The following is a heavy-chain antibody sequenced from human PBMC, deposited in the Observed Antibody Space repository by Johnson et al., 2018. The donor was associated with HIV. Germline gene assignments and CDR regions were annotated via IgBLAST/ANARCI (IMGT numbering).Heavy chain of an antibody. J-gene: IGHJ3*02. Sequence: QVQLVESGGVVVQPGGSLRLSCEGTGSSFSSFSMHWVRQAPGKGPEWVAVIWYDGSNEYYGDSVKGRFAVSRDNSKNTLYLQMNSLRVEDTAMYYCAIGPPFRNVLNVFDIWGRGTMVTVTA. V-gene: IGHV3-33*01. CDR3: AIGPPFRNVLNVFDI. CDR2: IWYDGSNE. CDR1: GSSFSSFS. D-gene: IGHD2-21*01.